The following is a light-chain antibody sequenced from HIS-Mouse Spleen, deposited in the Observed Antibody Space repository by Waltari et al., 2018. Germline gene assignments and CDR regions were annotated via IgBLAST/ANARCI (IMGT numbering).Light chain of an antibody. CDR2: DAS. CDR1: QSVSSY. CDR3: QQRSNWPPGLT. Sequence: EIVLTQSPATLSLSPGERATLYCRPSQSVSSYLAWYQQKPGQAPRLLIYDASTRATGIPARFSGSGSGTDFTLTISSLEPEDFAVYYCQQRSNWPPGLTFGGGTKVEIK. V-gene: IGKV3-11*01. J-gene: IGKJ4*01.